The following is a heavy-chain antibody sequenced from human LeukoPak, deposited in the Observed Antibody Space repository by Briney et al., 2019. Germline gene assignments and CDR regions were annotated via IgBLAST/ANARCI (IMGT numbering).Heavy chain of an antibody. CDR2: IIPIFGTA. V-gene: IGHV1-69*05. J-gene: IGHJ5*02. D-gene: IGHD1-26*01. CDR1: GGTFSSYA. Sequence: ASVKVSCKASGGTFSSYAISWVRQAPGQGLEWMGGIIPIFGTANYAQKLQGRVTMTTDTSTSTAYMELRSLRSDDTAVYYCARGGQSWVNWFDPWGQGTLVTVSS. CDR3: ARGGQSWVNWFDP.